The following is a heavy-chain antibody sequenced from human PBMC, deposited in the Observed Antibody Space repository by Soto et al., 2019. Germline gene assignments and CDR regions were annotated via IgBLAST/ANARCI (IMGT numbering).Heavy chain of an antibody. D-gene: IGHD1-1*01. V-gene: IGHV1-18*01. CDR2: ISPYSGST. J-gene: IGHJ4*02. CDR1: GYSFTNYG. CDR3: AREKPATIGTDY. Sequence: QVHLVQSGAEVKKPGASVKVSCKASGYSFTNYGITWVRQAPRQGLEWMGWISPYSGSTNHAQKFQGRVTLTTDASTRPDYLEVRSLRSDDTAFYYCAREKPATIGTDYWGQGTLVTVS.